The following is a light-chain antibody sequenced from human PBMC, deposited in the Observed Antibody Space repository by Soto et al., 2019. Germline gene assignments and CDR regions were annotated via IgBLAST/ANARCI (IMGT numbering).Light chain of an antibody. CDR1: SSDIGGYKY. CDR2: EVS. CDR3: SSYAGSNTFV. Sequence: QSALTPPPSASGSPGQSVTISCSGTSSDIGGYKYVSWYQQHPGKAPKVMIYEVSKRPSGVPDRFSGSKSGNTASLNVYGLQAEDEADYYCSSYAGSNTFVFGPGTKVTV. J-gene: IGLJ1*01. V-gene: IGLV2-8*01.